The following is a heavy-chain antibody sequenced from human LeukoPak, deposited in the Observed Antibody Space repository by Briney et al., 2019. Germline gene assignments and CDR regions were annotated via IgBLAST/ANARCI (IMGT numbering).Heavy chain of an antibody. CDR1: GFTVSSTL. Sequence: GGSLRLSCAASGFTVSSTLMTWVRQAPGEGLECVSVIYSDGGTNYVDSVKGRFTISRDSSRNTLYLQMNSLRVDDTAVYYCATDNWFDPWGQGTLVTASS. CDR3: ATDNWFDP. J-gene: IGHJ5*02. CDR2: IYSDGGT. V-gene: IGHV3-53*01.